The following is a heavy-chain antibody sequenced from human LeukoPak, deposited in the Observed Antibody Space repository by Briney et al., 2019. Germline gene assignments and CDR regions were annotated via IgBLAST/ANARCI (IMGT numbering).Heavy chain of an antibody. V-gene: IGHV4-34*01. CDR2: INYSGST. CDR3: ARVQVTTQI. J-gene: IGHJ4*02. D-gene: IGHD3-22*01. CDR1: GGSFSGYY. Sequence: SETLSLTCAVYGGSFSGYYWTWIRQSPGKGLEWIGEINYSGSTNYNPSLRSRVIISVDTSKNQFSLRLSSVTAADTAVYYCARVQVTTQIWGQGTLVTVSP.